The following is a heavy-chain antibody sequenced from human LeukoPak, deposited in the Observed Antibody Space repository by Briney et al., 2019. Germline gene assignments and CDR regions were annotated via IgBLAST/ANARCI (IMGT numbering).Heavy chain of an antibody. CDR1: GRSISSGCYS. Sequence: PSETLSLTFSVSGRSISSGCYSSGWIRHPQGKGLESIVYIYYSDTYYNPSLKSRFTISADTSKNQFSLRLNSVTAADTAVYYCASHSGGYAYWGQGTLVTVSS. V-gene: IGHV4-30-4*07. J-gene: IGHJ4*02. CDR3: ASHSGGYAY. D-gene: IGHD5-12*01. CDR2: IYYSDT.